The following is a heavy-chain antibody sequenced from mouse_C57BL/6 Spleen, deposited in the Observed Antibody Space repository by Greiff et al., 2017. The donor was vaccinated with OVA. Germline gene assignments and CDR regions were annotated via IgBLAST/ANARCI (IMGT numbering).Heavy chain of an antibody. Sequence: EVQLVESGPGLVKPSQSLSLTCSVTGYSITSGYYWNWIRQFPGNKLEWMGYISYDGSNNYNPSLKNRISITRDTSKNQFFLKLNSVTTEDTATYYCATDYFPYAMDYWGQGTSVTVSS. CDR3: ATDYFPYAMDY. J-gene: IGHJ4*01. CDR1: GYSITSGYY. D-gene: IGHD1-1*01. CDR2: ISYDGSN. V-gene: IGHV3-6*01.